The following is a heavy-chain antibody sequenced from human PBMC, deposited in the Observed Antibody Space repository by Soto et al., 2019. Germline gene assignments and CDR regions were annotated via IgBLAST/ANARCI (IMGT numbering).Heavy chain of an antibody. CDR2: IYYSGST. Sequence: PSETLSLTCPVSGGSSSSYYWSWIRQPPGKGLEWIGYIYYSGSTNYNPSLKSRVTISVDTSKNQFSLKLSSVTAADTAVYYCARSSIAPRLFMYPFDYWGQGTLVTVSS. CDR3: ARSSIAPRLFMYPFDY. J-gene: IGHJ4*02. V-gene: IGHV4-59*08. CDR1: GGSSSSYY. D-gene: IGHD6-6*01.